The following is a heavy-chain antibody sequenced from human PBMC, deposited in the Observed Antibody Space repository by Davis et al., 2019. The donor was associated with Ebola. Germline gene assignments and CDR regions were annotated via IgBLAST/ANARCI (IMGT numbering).Heavy chain of an antibody. D-gene: IGHD2-21*01. Sequence: SCKASAYTFTGYYMHWVRQAPGKGLEWVAVIWYDGSNKYYADSLKGRFTISRDNSKNTLYLQMNSLRAEDTAVYYCARDGRSVVIAIHLLFYWGQGTLVTVSS. CDR2: IWYDGSNK. CDR3: ARDGRSVVIAIHLLFY. J-gene: IGHJ4*02. V-gene: IGHV3-33*01. CDR1: AYTFTGYY.